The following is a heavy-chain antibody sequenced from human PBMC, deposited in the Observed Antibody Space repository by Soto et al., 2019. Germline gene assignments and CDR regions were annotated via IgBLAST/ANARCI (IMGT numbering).Heavy chain of an antibody. CDR2: ISSSSSTI. D-gene: IGHD2-15*01. CDR3: ARDPCGGSCYSFAFGI. CDR1: GFTFSSYS. Sequence: EVQLVESGGGLVQPGGSLRLSCAASGFTFSSYSMNWVRQAPGKGLEWVSYISSSSSTIYYADSVKGRFTISRDNAKNSLYLQMNSLRAEDTAVYYCARDPCGGSCYSFAFGIWGQGTMVTVSS. V-gene: IGHV3-48*01. J-gene: IGHJ3*02.